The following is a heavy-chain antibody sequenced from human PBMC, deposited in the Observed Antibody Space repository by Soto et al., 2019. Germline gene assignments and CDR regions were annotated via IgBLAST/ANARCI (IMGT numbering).Heavy chain of an antibody. D-gene: IGHD3-22*01. CDR2: IIPIFGTA. V-gene: IGHV1-69*01. CDR3: ARSGYYPSYYYYYGMDV. J-gene: IGHJ6*02. CDR1: GGTFSSYA. Sequence: VKVSCKASGGTFSSYAISWVRQAPGQGLEWMGGIIPIFGTANYAQKFQGRVTITADESTSTAYMELSSLRSEDTAVYYCARSGYYPSYYYYYGMDVWGQGTTVTVSS.